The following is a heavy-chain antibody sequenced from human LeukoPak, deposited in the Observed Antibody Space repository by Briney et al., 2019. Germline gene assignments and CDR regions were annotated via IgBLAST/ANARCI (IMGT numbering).Heavy chain of an antibody. V-gene: IGHV3-30-3*01. CDR1: GFTFSSYA. D-gene: IGHD3-10*01. Sequence: GGSLRLSCAASGFTFSSYAMHWVRQAPGKGLEWVAVISYDGSNKYYADSVKGRFTISRDNSKNTLYLQMNSLRAEDTAVYYGGRDKVGELGWGQGTMVTVSS. CDR3: GRDKVGELG. J-gene: IGHJ3*01. CDR2: ISYDGSNK.